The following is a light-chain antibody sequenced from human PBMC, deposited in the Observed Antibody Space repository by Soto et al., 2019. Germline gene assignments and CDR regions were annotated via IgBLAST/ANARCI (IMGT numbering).Light chain of an antibody. CDR1: QSLLHSNGYNY. Sequence: DIVMTQSPLSLPVTPGEPASISCRSSQSLLHSNGYNYLDWYLQKPGQSPQLLIYLGSNRASGVPDRFRCSGSGTDFTLKISRVEAEDVGVYSFMQALQTTWTFGQGTKVEIK. J-gene: IGKJ1*01. CDR3: MQALQTTWT. CDR2: LGS. V-gene: IGKV2-28*01.